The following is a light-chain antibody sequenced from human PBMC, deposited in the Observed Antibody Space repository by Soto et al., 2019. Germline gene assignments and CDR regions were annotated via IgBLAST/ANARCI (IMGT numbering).Light chain of an antibody. CDR1: HNDIGTYDY. J-gene: IGLJ1*01. Sequence: SVLTQPTSVSGSPGQSITISCTGNHNDIGTYDYVSWYQQHPGRAPRLLIYGVTTRPSGISDRFSASKSGLTASLTISGLQPEDEADYYCSSFTSDRIYVFGAGTKVNV. V-gene: IGLV2-14*03. CDR3: SSFTSDRIYV. CDR2: GVT.